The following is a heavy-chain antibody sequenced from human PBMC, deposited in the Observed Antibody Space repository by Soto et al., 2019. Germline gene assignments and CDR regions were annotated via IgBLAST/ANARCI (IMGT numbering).Heavy chain of an antibody. CDR2: MNPNSGNA. Sequence: QVQLVQSGAEVRKPGASVRVSCKATGYSFTRHDITWLRQAAGQGLEWMGWMNPNSGNAVYAQKFQGRVTMTRNTFITTAYSEVTSLKSEDTGVYFCARGAYNDYSHWFDPWGQGTLVTVSS. D-gene: IGHD4-4*01. CDR3: ARGAYNDYSHWFDP. CDR1: GYSFTRHD. V-gene: IGHV1-8*01. J-gene: IGHJ5*02.